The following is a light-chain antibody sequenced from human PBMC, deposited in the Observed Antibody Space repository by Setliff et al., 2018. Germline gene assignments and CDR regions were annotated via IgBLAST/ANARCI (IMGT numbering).Light chain of an antibody. Sequence: QSVLTQPPSASGTPGQRVIISCSGSSSNIGSNTVNWYQQFPGTAPKLLIYRNNQRPSGVPDRFPGSKSATSASLAISGLQAEDEADYYCAAWDDSLNGRYVFGTGTKVTVL. V-gene: IGLV1-44*01. J-gene: IGLJ1*01. CDR3: AAWDDSLNGRYV. CDR2: RNN. CDR1: SSNIGSNT.